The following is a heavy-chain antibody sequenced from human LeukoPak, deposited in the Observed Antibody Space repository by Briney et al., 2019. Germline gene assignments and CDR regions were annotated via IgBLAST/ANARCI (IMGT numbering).Heavy chain of an antibody. CDR2: IRGSGDRT. CDR3: ARAAVGGVSSFDW. V-gene: IGHV3-23*01. Sequence: GGSLRLSCAASGFTFSSYGMSWVRQAPGKGLEWVSGIRGSGDRTFYADSVKGRFTISRDNSENTVYLQMSSLRVEDTAVYYCARAAVGGVSSFDWWGGGPVAAAS. D-gene: IGHD6-19*01. J-gene: IGHJ4*02. CDR1: GFTFSSYG.